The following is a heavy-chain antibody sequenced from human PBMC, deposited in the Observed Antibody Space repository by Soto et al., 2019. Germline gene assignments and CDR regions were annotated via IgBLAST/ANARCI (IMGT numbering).Heavy chain of an antibody. V-gene: IGHV3-64*01. D-gene: IGHD1-7*01. CDR1: GFTFSSYD. J-gene: IGHJ4*02. Sequence: AGSLRLSCVASGFTFSSYDMHWVRQAPGQGLEYVSSISSNCGTTYYGNSVKGRFTISRDNSKNTLYLQMGSLRAEDMAVYYCVRRVSGNYDYWGQGTLVTVSS. CDR2: ISSNCGTT. CDR3: VRRVSGNYDY.